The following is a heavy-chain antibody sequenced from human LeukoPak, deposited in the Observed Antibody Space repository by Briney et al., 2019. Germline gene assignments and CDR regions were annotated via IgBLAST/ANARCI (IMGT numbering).Heavy chain of an antibody. D-gene: IGHD6-19*01. CDR1: GGSISSGSYY. Sequence: SETLSLTCTVSGGSISSGSYYWSWIRQPAGKGLEWIGRIYTSGNTNYNPSLKSRVTISVDTSKNHFSLKLSFVTAADTAVYYCAREVAVAGIGYWGQGTLVTVSS. CDR3: AREVAVAGIGY. V-gene: IGHV4-61*02. CDR2: IYTSGNT. J-gene: IGHJ4*02.